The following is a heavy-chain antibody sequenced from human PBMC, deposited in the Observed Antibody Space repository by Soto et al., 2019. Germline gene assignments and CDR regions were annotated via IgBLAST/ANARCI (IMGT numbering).Heavy chain of an antibody. Sequence: EVQMVESGGGLVQPGGSLRLSCAASGFSISDYWMSWVRQAPGKGLEWVGNINEDGSEENYVDSVKGRFTISRDNARNSLYLQMNRPRVEDTAVYYRCHTWVGGQGTLVTVSS. V-gene: IGHV3-7*01. CDR1: GFSISDYW. CDR3: CHTWV. J-gene: IGHJ4*02. CDR2: INEDGSEE. D-gene: IGHD1-26*01.